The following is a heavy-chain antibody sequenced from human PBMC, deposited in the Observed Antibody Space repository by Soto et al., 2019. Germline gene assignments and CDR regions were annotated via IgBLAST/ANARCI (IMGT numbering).Heavy chain of an antibody. CDR3: ARGIKYGAYSRWFDP. D-gene: IGHD4-17*01. Sequence: QVQLVQSGAEVKKPGASVKVSCKASGYTFTSYDINWVRQATGQGLEYLGWMNPNSGNTGYVQKFQGRVTMTRDTYISTAYMELSSLRSEYSAVYFCARGIKYGAYSRWFDPWGHGTLVTVSS. V-gene: IGHV1-8*01. CDR1: GYTFTSYD. J-gene: IGHJ5*02. CDR2: MNPNSGNT.